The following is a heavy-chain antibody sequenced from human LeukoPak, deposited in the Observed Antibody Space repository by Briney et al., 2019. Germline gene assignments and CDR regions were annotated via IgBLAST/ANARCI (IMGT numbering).Heavy chain of an antibody. CDR2: LYYSGST. CDR3: ATQNSGWYGGRDY. D-gene: IGHD6-19*01. V-gene: IGHV4-39*01. Sequence: SETLSLTCTVSGGSISSSSYYWGWIRQPPGKGLEWIGSLYYSGSTYYNPSLKSRVTISVDTSKNQFSLKLSSVTAAETAVSYSATQNSGWYGGRDYWGQGIVVRVSS. J-gene: IGHJ4*02. CDR1: GGSISSSSYY.